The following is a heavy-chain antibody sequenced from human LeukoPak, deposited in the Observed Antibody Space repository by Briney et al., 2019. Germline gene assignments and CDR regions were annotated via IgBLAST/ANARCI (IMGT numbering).Heavy chain of an antibody. D-gene: IGHD3-10*01. CDR3: ARDRETYYYGSGSYRH. J-gene: IGHJ4*02. CDR2: IIPILGIA. V-gene: IGHV1-69*04. Sequence: ASVKVPCKASGGTFSSYAISWVRQAPGQGLEWMGRIIPILGIANYAQKFQGRVTITADKSTSTAYMELSSLRSEDTAVYYCARDRETYYYGSGSYRHWGQGTLVTVSS. CDR1: GGTFSSYA.